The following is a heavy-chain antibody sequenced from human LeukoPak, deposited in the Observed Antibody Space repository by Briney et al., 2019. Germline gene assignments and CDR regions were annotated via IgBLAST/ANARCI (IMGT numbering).Heavy chain of an antibody. V-gene: IGHV1-24*01. CDR2: FDPEDGET. J-gene: IGHJ4*02. CDR1: GYTLTELS. Sequence: GASVKVSCKVSGYTLTELSMHWVRQAPGKGLEWMGGFDPEDGETIYAQKFQGRVTMTEDTSTDTAYMELSSLRSEDTAVYYCATDLRYQGGIVGATRFLWGQGTLVTVSS. D-gene: IGHD1-26*01. CDR3: ATDLRYQGGIVGATRFL.